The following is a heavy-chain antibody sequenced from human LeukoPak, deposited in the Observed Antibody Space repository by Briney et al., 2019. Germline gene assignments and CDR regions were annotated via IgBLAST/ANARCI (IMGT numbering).Heavy chain of an antibody. J-gene: IGHJ5*02. D-gene: IGHD2-15*01. CDR1: GYTFTGYY. V-gene: IGHV1-2*02. Sequence: ASVKVSCKASGYTFTGYYMHWVRQAPGQGLEWMGWINPNSGGTNYAQKFQGRVTMTRDTSISTAYMELSRLRSDDTAVYYCARVPDLLGGSCLWFDPWGQGTLVTVSS. CDR3: ARVPDLLGGSCLWFDP. CDR2: INPNSGGT.